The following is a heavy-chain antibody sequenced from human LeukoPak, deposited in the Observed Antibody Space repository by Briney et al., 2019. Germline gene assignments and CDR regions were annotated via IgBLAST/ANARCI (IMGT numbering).Heavy chain of an antibody. Sequence: KPSETLSLTCTISGGSISSTSHYWGWIRQTPGRGLEWIGSIYHSGNTYDNPSLKSRVTMSVDTSKNQFSLKLSSVTAADTAVYYCARDGSLWLGYYYYMDVWGKGTTVTVSS. J-gene: IGHJ6*03. CDR2: IYHSGNT. D-gene: IGHD6-19*01. V-gene: IGHV4-39*07. CDR1: GGSISSTSHY. CDR3: ARDGSLWLGYYYYMDV.